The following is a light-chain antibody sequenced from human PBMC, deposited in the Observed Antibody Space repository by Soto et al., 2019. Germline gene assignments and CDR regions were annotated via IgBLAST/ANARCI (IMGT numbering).Light chain of an antibody. CDR1: CSNIGPTY. V-gene: IGLV1-47*02. CDR2: NND. J-gene: IGLJ1*01. CDR3: QSYDSSLIGSYV. Sequence: QSVLTQPPSASGTPGQRVTMSCSGSCSNIGPTYVYWFQQFPGTAPKLLIYNNDQRPSGVPDRFSGSKSGTSASLDISGLRSEDDSYYYCQSYDSSLIGSYVFGTVTNVTVL.